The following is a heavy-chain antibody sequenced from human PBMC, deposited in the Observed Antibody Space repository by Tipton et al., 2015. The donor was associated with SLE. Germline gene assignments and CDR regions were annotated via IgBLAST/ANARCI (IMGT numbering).Heavy chain of an antibody. D-gene: IGHD2-2*02. V-gene: IGHV3-30*02. CDR1: GFTFSSYG. J-gene: IGHJ1*01. CDR3: AKRGDCSSTSCYIRQYFQH. Sequence: SLRLSCTASGFTFSSYGMHWVRQAPGKGLEWVAFIRYDGSKKYYADSVKGRFTISRDNSKNTLYLQMNSLRAEDTAVYYCAKRGDCSSTSCYIRQYFQHWGQGTLVTVSS. CDR2: IRYDGSKK.